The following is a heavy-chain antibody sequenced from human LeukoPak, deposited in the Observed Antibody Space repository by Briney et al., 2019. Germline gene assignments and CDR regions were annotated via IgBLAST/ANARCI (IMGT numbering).Heavy chain of an antibody. D-gene: IGHD1-7*01. V-gene: IGHV1-46*01. CDR1: GYTFTAYY. CDR2: INPSGGST. CDR3: ARGYDGATMLNYFDP. Sequence: ASVKVSCKASGYTFTAYYVHWVRQAPGQGLEWMGIINPSGGSTSYAQKFQGRVTVTRDTSTNTVQVELSSLKSEDTAVYYCARGYDGATMLNYFDPWGQGTLVTVSS. J-gene: IGHJ5*02.